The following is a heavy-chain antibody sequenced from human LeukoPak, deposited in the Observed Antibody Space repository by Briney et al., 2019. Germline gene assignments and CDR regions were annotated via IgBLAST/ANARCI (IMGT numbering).Heavy chain of an antibody. CDR1: GFTFSNYA. CDR2: ISASGVST. J-gene: IGHJ4*02. Sequence: PGGSLRLSCAASGFTFSNYAMNWVRQAPGKGLEWVSSISASGVSTYYADSVKGRFTISRDNSKNTLYLQMNGLRAEDTAVYYCARGSENDYWGQGTLVTVS. CDR3: ARGSENDY. V-gene: IGHV3-23*01.